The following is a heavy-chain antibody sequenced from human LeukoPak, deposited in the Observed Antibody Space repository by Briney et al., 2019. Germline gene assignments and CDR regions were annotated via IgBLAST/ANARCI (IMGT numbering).Heavy chain of an antibody. CDR3: ARMIDYNYGYAFDF. D-gene: IGHD5-18*01. CDR2: ISTGGSI. Sequence: GGSLRLSCAASGFTFSSYTMNWVRQAPGKGLEWVSYISTGGSIPYADSVKGRFTISRDNAKNSLYLQMNSLRDEDTAVYYCARMIDYNYGYAFDFWGQGTLVTVSS. V-gene: IGHV3-48*02. CDR1: GFTFSSYT. J-gene: IGHJ4*02.